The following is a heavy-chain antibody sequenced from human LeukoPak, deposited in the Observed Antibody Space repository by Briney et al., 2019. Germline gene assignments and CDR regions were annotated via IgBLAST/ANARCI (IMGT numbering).Heavy chain of an antibody. D-gene: IGHD4-23*01. J-gene: IGHJ4*02. CDR3: VRVNYGGNSGYHFDY. CDR2: ISGGGDGT. CDR1: GFDLWRYA. Sequence: GGSLRLSCAASGFDLWRYAMSWVRQVPGKGLEWVADISGGGDGTHYADSVQGRFTISRDNSKNSVLLQMGSLRAHDTAVYYCVRVNYGGNSGYHFDYWGQGNLVTVSS. V-gene: IGHV3-23*01.